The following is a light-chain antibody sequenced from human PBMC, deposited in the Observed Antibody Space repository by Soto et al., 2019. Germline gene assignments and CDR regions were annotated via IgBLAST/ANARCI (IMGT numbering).Light chain of an antibody. V-gene: IGLV2-14*01. CDR1: SFDVGGYDH. CDR3: SSYTSSSTWV. Sequence: QSALTQPASVSGSPGQSITISCAGTSFDVGGYDHVSWYQQHPGKAPKLMIYEVTNRPSGVSNRFSGSKSGNTASLTISGLQAEDEADYYCSSYTSSSTWVFGGGTKLTVL. CDR2: EVT. J-gene: IGLJ3*02.